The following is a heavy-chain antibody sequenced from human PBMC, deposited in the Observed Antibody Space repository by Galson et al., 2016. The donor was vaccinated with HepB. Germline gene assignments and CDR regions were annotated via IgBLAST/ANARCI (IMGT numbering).Heavy chain of an antibody. V-gene: IGHV3-30*04. D-gene: IGHD6-19*01. Sequence: SLRLSCAASGFTFSSYAMHWVRQAPGKGLEWVAVISYDGRNKYYADSVKGRFTFSRDNSKNTLFLEMNSLTAADTAVYFCGRDPHSSGWSGVMGYIDYWGQGTLVTVSS. CDR1: GFTFSSYA. CDR3: GRDPHSSGWSGVMGYIDY. CDR2: ISYDGRNK. J-gene: IGHJ4*02.